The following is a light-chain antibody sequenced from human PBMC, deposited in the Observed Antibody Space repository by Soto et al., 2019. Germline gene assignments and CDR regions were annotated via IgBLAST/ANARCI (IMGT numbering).Light chain of an antibody. J-gene: IGKJ1*01. CDR3: QQSYDMPWT. CDR2: AAY. Sequence: DIQMTQSPSSLSASVGDRVTITCRASQSISSYLTWYQQKPGKAPKLLIYAAYNLQSGVPSRFSGSGSGTDFTLTISSLQPEDFATYYCQQSYDMPWTFGQGTKVEIK. CDR1: QSISSY. V-gene: IGKV1-39*01.